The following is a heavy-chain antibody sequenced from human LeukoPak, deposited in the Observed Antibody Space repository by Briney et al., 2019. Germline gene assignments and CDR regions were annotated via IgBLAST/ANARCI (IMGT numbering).Heavy chain of an antibody. D-gene: IGHD2-21*01. J-gene: IGHJ4*02. CDR3: ARGRAIDV. Sequence: PGRSLRLSCVASGFTFTNNWMTWVRQAPGKGLEWVANIKQDESEIYYVDSVKGRFTISRDNARNLVYLQMNSLRVGDTAVYYCARGRAIDVWGQGTQVTVAA. CDR2: IKQDESEI. CDR1: GFTFTNNW. V-gene: IGHV3-7*01.